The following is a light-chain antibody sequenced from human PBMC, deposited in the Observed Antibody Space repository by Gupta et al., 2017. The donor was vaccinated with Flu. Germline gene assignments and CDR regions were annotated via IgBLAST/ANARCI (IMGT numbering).Light chain of an antibody. CDR3: QQYNSYSRT. V-gene: IGKV1-5*03. CDR2: QAS. CDR1: QSISSW. J-gene: IGKJ1*01. Sequence: DIQMTQSPSTLSASVGDRVTITCRASQSISSWLAWYQQKPGKAPKLLIYQASSLEIGVPSRFSGSGSWTEFTLTISSLQPDDFATYYCQQYNSYSRTFGQGTKVEIK.